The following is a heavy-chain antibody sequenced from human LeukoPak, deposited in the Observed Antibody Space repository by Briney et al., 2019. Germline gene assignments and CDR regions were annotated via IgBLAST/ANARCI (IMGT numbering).Heavy chain of an antibody. CDR3: ARAGIVATSFFDY. D-gene: IGHD5-12*01. CDR2: IYYSGST. CDR1: GGSISSYY. V-gene: IGHV4-59*01. Sequence: SETLSLTCTVSGGSISSYYWSWIRQPPGKGLEWIGYIYYSGSTNYNPSLKSRVTISVDTSKNQFSLKLSSVTAADTAVYYCARAGIVATSFFDYWGQGTLVTLSS. J-gene: IGHJ4*02.